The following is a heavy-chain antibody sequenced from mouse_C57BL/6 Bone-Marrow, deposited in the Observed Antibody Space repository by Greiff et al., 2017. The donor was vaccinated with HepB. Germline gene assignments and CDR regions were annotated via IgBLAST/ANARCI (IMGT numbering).Heavy chain of an antibody. J-gene: IGHJ3*01. CDR2: INPNYGTT. Sequence: VQLQQSGPELVKPGASVKISCKASGYSFTDYNMYWVKQSYGKSLQWIGVINPNYGTTSFDQKFKVKATLTVDLSSSTAYLHVNSLTSEDSAVYYCARHGSSPTFAYWGQGTLVTVSA. D-gene: IGHD1-1*01. CDR3: ARHGSSPTFAY. V-gene: IGHV1-39*01. CDR1: GYSFTDYN.